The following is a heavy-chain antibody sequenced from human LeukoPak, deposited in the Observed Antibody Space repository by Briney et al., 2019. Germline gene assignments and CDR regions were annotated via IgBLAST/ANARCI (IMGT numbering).Heavy chain of an antibody. V-gene: IGHV1-18*01. D-gene: IGHD1-26*01. CDR2: ISAYNGNT. CDR1: GYTFTSYG. J-gene: IGHJ6*03. Sequence: ASVKVSCKASGYTFTSYGISWVRQAPGQGLEWMGWISAYNGNTNYAQKLQGRVTMTTDTSTSTAYMELRSLRSDDTAVYYCARSPTTANYYYYMDVWGKGTTVTVSS. CDR3: ARSPTTANYYYYMDV.